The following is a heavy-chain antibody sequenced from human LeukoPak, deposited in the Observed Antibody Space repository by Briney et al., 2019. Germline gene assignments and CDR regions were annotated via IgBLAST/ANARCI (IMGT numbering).Heavy chain of an antibody. CDR1: GYTFTGYY. D-gene: IGHD3-22*01. CDR2: INPNSGGT. Sequence: ASVTVSCKASGYTFTGYYMHWVRQAPGQGREWMGRINPNSGGTNYAQKFQGRVTMTSDTSISTAYMELSRLRSDDTAVYYCARDYYDSSGYYDAEYFQHWGQGTLVSVSS. J-gene: IGHJ1*01. CDR3: ARDYYDSSGYYDAEYFQH. V-gene: IGHV1-2*06.